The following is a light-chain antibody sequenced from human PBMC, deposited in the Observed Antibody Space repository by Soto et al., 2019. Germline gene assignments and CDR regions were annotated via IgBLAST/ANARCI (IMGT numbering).Light chain of an antibody. CDR3: QQYSSSPGT. CDR2: EAS. Sequence: IVFSHYHRCLTLTPRDSAHPSSRASLSVTDNYLAWYQQKPGQAPRLLIYEASTRATGIPDRFSGSGSGTDFTLTISRLEPEDFAVYYCQQYSSSPGTSGQRTKVDIK. J-gene: IGKJ1*01. V-gene: IGKV3-20*01. CDR1: LSVTDNY.